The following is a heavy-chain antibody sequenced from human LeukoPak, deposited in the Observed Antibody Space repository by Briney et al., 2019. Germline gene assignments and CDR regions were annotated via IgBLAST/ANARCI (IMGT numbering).Heavy chain of an antibody. Sequence: SETLSFTATGSGYSISSNYCSWIRQPPGNGLKWIGNIYYSGSTSYNPSLKSRITISLDTSNTLFFLKMRPVTAADTAYYYCATTLWVGALYYFDSWGQGTLVTGSS. CDR2: IYYSGST. CDR3: ATTLWVGALYYFDS. J-gene: IGHJ4*02. V-gene: IGHV4-59*01. CDR1: GYSISSNY. D-gene: IGHD1-26*01.